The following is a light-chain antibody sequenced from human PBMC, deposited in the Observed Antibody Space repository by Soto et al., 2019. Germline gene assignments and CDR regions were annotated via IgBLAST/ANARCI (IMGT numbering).Light chain of an antibody. J-gene: IGLJ1*01. CDR2: EGS. CDR3: CSYATSSTYV. Sequence: QSALTQPASVSGSPGQSITISCTGTSSDVGNYNLVSWYQQHPGKAPKLMIYEGSKRPSGVSNRFSGSKSGNTASLTISGLQAEDEADYYCCSYATSSTYVFGTGTKLTVL. CDR1: SSDVGNYNL. V-gene: IGLV2-23*01.